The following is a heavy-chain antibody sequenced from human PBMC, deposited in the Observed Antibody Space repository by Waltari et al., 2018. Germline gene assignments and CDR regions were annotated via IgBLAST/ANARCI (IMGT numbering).Heavy chain of an antibody. CDR3: TRGGNYDFWSHRPFVDP. V-gene: IGHV4-34*01. Sequence: QVQLQQWGAGLLKPSETLSLTCSVSGASFSAYYWGWVRHVPGKGLEWIGQIRHPGNTHYNTSLQRRVAISIDTSRNQFSLSVFSVTAADTGLYFCTRGGNYDFWSHRPFVDPWGQGTQVTVSS. J-gene: IGHJ5*02. CDR1: GASFSAYY. CDR2: IRHPGNT. D-gene: IGHD3-3*01.